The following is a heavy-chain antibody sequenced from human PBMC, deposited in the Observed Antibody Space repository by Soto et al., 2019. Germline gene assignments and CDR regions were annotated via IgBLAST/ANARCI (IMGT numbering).Heavy chain of an antibody. D-gene: IGHD6-13*01. CDR1: GGSISSYY. J-gene: IGHJ4*02. CDR3: VGTGYSSSWSYYFDY. V-gene: IGHV4-4*07. CDR2: IYTSGST. Sequence: SETLSLTCTVSGGSISSYYWSWIRQPAGKGLEWIGRIYTSGSTNYNPSLKSRVTMSVDTSKNQFSLKLSSVTAADTAVYYCVGTGYSSSWSYYFDYWGQGTLVTVSS.